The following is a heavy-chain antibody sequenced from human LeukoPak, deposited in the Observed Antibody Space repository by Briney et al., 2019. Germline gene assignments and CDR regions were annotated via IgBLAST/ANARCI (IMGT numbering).Heavy chain of an antibody. Sequence: RGESLKISCKGSGYNFTPYWIVWVRQMPGKGLEWMGMTFPGDSYSIYSPSFQGQVTISADKSISTAYLQWSSLKASDTAMYYCARRRDLYSGSYYPFDYWGQGTLVTVSS. V-gene: IGHV5-51*01. CDR1: GYNFTPYW. CDR2: TFPGDSYS. D-gene: IGHD1-26*01. CDR3: ARRRDLYSGSYYPFDY. J-gene: IGHJ4*02.